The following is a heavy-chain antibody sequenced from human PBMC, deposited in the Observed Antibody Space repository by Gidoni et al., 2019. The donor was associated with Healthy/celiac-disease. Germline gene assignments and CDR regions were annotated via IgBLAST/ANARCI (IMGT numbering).Heavy chain of an antibody. CDR3: ARATQRGGYYYRN. V-gene: IGHV3-72*01. CDR2: TRNKANSYTT. D-gene: IGHD3-22*01. CDR1: GFTFSDPY. Sequence: EVQLVESGGGLVQPGGSLRLSCAASGFTFSDPYMDWVRQAPGKGLEWVGRTRNKANSYTTEYAASVKGRFTISRDDSKNSLYLQMNSLKTEDTAVYYCARATQRGGYYYRNWGQGTLVTVSS. J-gene: IGHJ4*02.